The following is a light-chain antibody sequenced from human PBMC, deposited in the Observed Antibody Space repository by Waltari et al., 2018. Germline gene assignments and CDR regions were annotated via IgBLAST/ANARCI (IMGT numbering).Light chain of an antibody. CDR1: QSVIRS. CDR3: QKYVRLPAT. V-gene: IGKV3-20*01. CDR2: DAS. Sequence: EIVLTQSPGTLSLSPGERATLSCRASQSVIRSLAGYQQKPGQAHRLLIYDASSRATGIPDRFSGSGSGTDFSLTISRLEPEDFAVYYCQKYVRLPATFGQGTKVEIK. J-gene: IGKJ1*01.